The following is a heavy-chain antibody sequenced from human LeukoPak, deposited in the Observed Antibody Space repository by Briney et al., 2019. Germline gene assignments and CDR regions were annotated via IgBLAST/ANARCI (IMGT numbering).Heavy chain of an antibody. Sequence: GGSLRLSCAASGFTFNSYAMSWVRQAPEKGLEWVATISGSGGGTYYADSVKGRFTISRDNSKNTLYLQMNSLRVEDMAMYYCAKELLVGTAFDIWGQGTMVTVSS. CDR2: ISGSGGGT. CDR1: GFTFNSYA. J-gene: IGHJ3*02. V-gene: IGHV3-23*01. CDR3: AKELLVGTAFDI. D-gene: IGHD7-27*01.